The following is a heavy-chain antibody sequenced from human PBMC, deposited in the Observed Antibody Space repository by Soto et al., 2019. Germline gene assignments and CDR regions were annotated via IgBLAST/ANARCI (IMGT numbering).Heavy chain of an antibody. V-gene: IGHV3-11*05. CDR1: GFTFSDYY. D-gene: IGHD6-13*01. CDR2: ISSSSSYT. Sequence: QVQLVESGGGLVKPGGSLRLSCAASGFTFSDYYMSWIRQAPGKGLEWVSYISSSSSYTNYADSVKGRFTISRDNAKNSLYLQMNSLRAEDTSVYYCARGVAAAGTYGMDVWGQGTTVTVSS. CDR3: ARGVAAAGTYGMDV. J-gene: IGHJ6*02.